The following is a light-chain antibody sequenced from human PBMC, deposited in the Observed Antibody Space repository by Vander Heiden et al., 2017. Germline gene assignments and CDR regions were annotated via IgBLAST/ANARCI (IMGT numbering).Light chain of an antibody. CDR3: QQRSVWPPIT. Sequence: EVVLTQSPATLSLSPGEGTSLSCRASQDLGNSLAWYQQRPGQAPRLLIYDASKRGAGIPAKFSGSGSGTDFTLTISSLEPEDFAVYYCQQRSVWPPITFGQGTRLEIK. J-gene: IGKJ5*01. CDR1: QDLGNS. V-gene: IGKV3-11*01. CDR2: DAS.